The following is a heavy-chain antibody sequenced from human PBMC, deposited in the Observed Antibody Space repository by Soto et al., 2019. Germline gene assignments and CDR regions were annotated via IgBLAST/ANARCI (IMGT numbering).Heavy chain of an antibody. CDR2: INSDGGIT. V-gene: IGHV3-74*01. J-gene: IGHJ4*02. CDR1: RFSLSTYW. Sequence: EVQLVESGGGLVQPGGSLRLSCVASRFSLSTYWMYWVRQAPGKGLMWVSRINSDGGITNYADSVKGRFTISRDNAKNNLYLQMNSLRADDTAVYYCARDLGKYDRHYFDNWGQGTLVTVSS. CDR3: ARDLGKYDRHYFDN. D-gene: IGHD3-9*01.